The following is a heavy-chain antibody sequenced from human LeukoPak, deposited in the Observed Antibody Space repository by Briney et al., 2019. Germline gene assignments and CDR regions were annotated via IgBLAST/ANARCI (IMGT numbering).Heavy chain of an antibody. V-gene: IGHV1-69*13. CDR2: IIPIFGTA. CDR1: GGTFSSYA. CDR3: AREGGCSSTSCYYFDY. Sequence: GASVKVSCKASGGTFSSYAISWVRQAPGQGLEWMGGIIPIFGTANYAQKFQGRVTITADESTSTAYMELSSLRSEDTAVYYRAREGGCSSTSCYYFDYWGQGTLVTVSS. J-gene: IGHJ4*02. D-gene: IGHD2-2*01.